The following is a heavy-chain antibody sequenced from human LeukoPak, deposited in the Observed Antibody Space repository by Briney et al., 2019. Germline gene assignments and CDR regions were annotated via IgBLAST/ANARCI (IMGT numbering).Heavy chain of an antibody. CDR3: ASRSGLGAFDI. D-gene: IGHD6-19*01. J-gene: IGHJ3*02. V-gene: IGHV3-48*01. CDR1: GFAFSTYN. CDR2: ISHDSVTE. Sequence: GGSLRLSCAASGFAFSTYNMNWVRQAPGEGLKWLSYISHDSVTEYYGDSVRGRFTISRDNANNSLYLQMDSLRVEDTAVYYYASRSGLGAFDIWGQGTMVIVSS.